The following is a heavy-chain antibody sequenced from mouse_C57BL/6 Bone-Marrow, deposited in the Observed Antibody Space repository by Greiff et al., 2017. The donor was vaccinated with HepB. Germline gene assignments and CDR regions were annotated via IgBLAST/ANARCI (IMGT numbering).Heavy chain of an antibody. V-gene: IGHV1-64*01. CDR1: GYTFTSYW. Sequence: QVQLKQPGAELVKPGASVKLSCKASGYTFTSYWMHWVKQRPGQGLEWIGMIHPNSGSTNYNEKFKSKATLTVDKSSSTAYMQLSSLTSEDSAVYYCADSNYFFYAMDYWGQGTSVTVSS. J-gene: IGHJ4*01. CDR3: ADSNYFFYAMDY. CDR2: IHPNSGST. D-gene: IGHD2-5*01.